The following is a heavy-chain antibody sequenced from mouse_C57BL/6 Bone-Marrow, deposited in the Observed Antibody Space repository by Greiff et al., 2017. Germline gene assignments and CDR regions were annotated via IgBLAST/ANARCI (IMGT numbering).Heavy chain of an antibody. CDR1: GYTFTSYW. CDR2: IYPGSGST. CDR3: AREYYSNFYAMDY. V-gene: IGHV1-55*01. D-gene: IGHD2-5*01. J-gene: IGHJ4*01. Sequence: VQLQQSGAELVKPGASVKMSCKASGYTFTSYWITWVKQRPGQGLEWIGDIYPGSGSTNYNEKCKSKATLTVDTSSSTAYMQLSSLSSEDSAVYNCAREYYSNFYAMDYWGQGTSVPVSS.